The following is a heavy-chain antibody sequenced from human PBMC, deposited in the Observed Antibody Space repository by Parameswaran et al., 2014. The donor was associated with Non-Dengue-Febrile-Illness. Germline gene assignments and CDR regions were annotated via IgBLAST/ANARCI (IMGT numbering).Heavy chain of an antibody. V-gene: IGHV3-48*03. Sequence: WIRQPPGKGLEWVSYISSSGSTIYYADSVKGRFTISRDNAKNSLYLQMNSLRAEDTAVYYCARGPGEQQLAHHYYYYMDYMDVWGKGTTVTVSS. J-gene: IGHJ6*03. CDR3: ARGPGEQQLAHHYYYYMDYMDV. CDR2: ISSSGSTI. D-gene: IGHD6-13*01.